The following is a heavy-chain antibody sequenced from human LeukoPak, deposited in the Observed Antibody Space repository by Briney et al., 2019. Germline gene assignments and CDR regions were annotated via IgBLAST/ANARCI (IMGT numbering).Heavy chain of an antibody. CDR2: IRYDGSNK. D-gene: IGHD2-15*01. V-gene: IGHV3-30*02. J-gene: IGHJ4*02. CDR1: GFTFSSYG. Sequence: GGSLRLSCAASGFTFSSYGMHWVRQAPGKGLEWVAFIRYDGSNKYYADSVKGRFTISRDNSKNTLYLQMNSLRAEDTAVYYCAKVNSRGSCSGGSCYTDYWGQGTLVTVSS. CDR3: AKVNSRGSCSGGSCYTDY.